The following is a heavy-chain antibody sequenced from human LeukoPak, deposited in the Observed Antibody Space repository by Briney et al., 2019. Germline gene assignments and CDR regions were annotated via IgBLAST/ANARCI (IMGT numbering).Heavy chain of an antibody. CDR3: AKEGHSGRALGKPLDY. D-gene: IGHD1-26*01. V-gene: IGHV3-9*01. J-gene: IGHJ4*02. CDR1: GFTFDDYA. Sequence: GRSLRLSCAASGFTFDDYAMHWVRQAPGKGLEWVSGISWNSGSIGYADSVKGRFTISRDNAKNSLYLQMNSLRAEDAALYYCAKEGHSGRALGKPLDYWGQGTLVTVSS. CDR2: ISWNSGSI.